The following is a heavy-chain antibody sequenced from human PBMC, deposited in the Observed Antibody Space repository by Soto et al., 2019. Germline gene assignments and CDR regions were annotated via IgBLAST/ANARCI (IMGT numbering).Heavy chain of an antibody. J-gene: IGHJ6*03. CDR1: GGSISNFY. CDR2: VYYTGST. D-gene: IGHD3-9*01. CDR3: ARTVLGPDLLADSFVDYYYYMDV. Sequence: SETLSLTCPVSGGSISNFYWSWIRQPPGKGLEWIGYVYYTGSTSYNPSLKRRVTFSADSSRGQFSLRLNSVTAADTAVYYCARTVLGPDLLADSFVDYYYYMDVWGQGTTVTVSS. V-gene: IGHV4-59*08.